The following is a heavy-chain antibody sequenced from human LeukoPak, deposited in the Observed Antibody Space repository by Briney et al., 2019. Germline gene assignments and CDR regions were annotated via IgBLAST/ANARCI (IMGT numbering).Heavy chain of an antibody. CDR2: INPNSGGI. CDR3: GRELAVTGTGPADY. D-gene: IGHD6-19*01. Sequence: ASVKVFCKASGYTFTAYYMHWVRQAPGQGLEWMGWINPNSGGIKYPQKFQSRVTMTRDTSISTAYMELGSLRSDDTAVYYCGRELAVTGTGPADYGGEGTLVTVSS. CDR1: GYTFTAYY. J-gene: IGHJ4*02. V-gene: IGHV1-2*02.